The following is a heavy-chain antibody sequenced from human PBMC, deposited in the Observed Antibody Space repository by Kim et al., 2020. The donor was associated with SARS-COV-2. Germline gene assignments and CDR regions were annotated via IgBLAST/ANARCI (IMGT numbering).Heavy chain of an antibody. CDR1: GFTFSDHY. CDR2: ARSKAKGYTT. Sequence: GGSLRLSCAASGFTFSDHYMDWVRQAPGKGLEWVGRARSKAKGYTTQYAASVTGRFTVSRDDSKNSLYLQMNSLKTEDTAVYYCATALYDTSGYYYFDYWGQGNLVTVSS. J-gene: IGHJ4*02. V-gene: IGHV3-72*01. CDR3: ATALYDTSGYYYFDY. D-gene: IGHD3-22*01.